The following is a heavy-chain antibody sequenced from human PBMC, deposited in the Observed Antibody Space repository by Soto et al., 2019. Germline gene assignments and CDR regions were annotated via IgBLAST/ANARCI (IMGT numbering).Heavy chain of an antibody. CDR1: GFTFSSYW. D-gene: IGHD1-1*01. CDR2: VKYDGSQT. Sequence: PVGSLRLSCADSGFTFSSYWMSWVRQAPGQGLEWVANVKYDGSQTYYVGSVKGRFTISRDNAKNSLYLQMNSLRAEDTAVYYCTRDFQGPLDYGMDVWGQETTVTVSS. V-gene: IGHV3-7*01. J-gene: IGHJ6*02. CDR3: TRDFQGPLDYGMDV.